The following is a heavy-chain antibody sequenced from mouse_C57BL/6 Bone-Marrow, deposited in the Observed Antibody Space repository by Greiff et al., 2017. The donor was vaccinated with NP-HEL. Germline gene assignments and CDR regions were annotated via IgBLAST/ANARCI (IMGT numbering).Heavy chain of an antibody. Sequence: EVKLLESGPGLVKPSQSLSLTCSVTGYSITSGYYWNWIRQFPGNKLEWMGYISYDGSNNYNPSLKNRISITRDTSKNQFFLKLNSVTTEDTATYYCATGTVVAHFDYWGQGTTLTVSS. V-gene: IGHV3-6*01. CDR3: ATGTVVAHFDY. J-gene: IGHJ2*01. CDR2: ISYDGSN. D-gene: IGHD1-1*01. CDR1: GYSITSGYY.